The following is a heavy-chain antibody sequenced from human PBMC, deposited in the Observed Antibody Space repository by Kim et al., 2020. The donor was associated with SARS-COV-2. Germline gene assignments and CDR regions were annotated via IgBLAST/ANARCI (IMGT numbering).Heavy chain of an antibody. CDR3: AKMSWSHSSGQGDH. J-gene: IGHJ4*02. Sequence: GGSLRLSCVVSGFTVSNSHMSWVRQAPGKGLEWVSAIRDDSDTTHYADSVRGRFTISRDNSKTTLFLQINSLRAEDTAIYFCAKMSWSHSSGQGDHWGQGTLVTVSS. V-gene: IGHV3-23*01. CDR2: IRDDSDTT. D-gene: IGHD6-19*01. CDR1: GFTVSNSH.